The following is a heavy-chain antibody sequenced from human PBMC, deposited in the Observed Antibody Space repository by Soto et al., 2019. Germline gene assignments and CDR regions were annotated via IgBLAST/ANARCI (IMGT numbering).Heavy chain of an antibody. D-gene: IGHD3-22*01. CDR2: ISSSSSYI. J-gene: IGHJ2*01. CDR1: GFTFSSYS. V-gene: IGHV3-21*01. Sequence: EVQLVESGGGLVKPGGSLRLSCAASGFTFSSYSMNWVRQAPGKGLEWVSSISSSSSYIYYADSVKGRFTISRDNAKNSLYLQMNSLRAEDTAVYYCARDVPYYYDSTHWYFDLWGRGTLVTVSS. CDR3: ARDVPYYYDSTHWYFDL.